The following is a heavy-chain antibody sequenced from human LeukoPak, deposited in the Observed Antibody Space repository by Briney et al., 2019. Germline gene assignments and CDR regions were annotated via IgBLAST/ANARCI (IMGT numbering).Heavy chain of an antibody. V-gene: IGHV4-34*01. CDR3: ARVSSWYWRVDY. CDR2: INHSGST. Sequence: SETLSLTCAVYGGSFSGYYWSWIRQPPGKGLEWIGEINHSGSTNYNPSLKSRVTISVDTSKNQFSLRVSSVTAADTAVYYCARVSSWYWRVDYWGQGTLVTVSS. J-gene: IGHJ4*02. D-gene: IGHD2-15*01. CDR1: GGSFSGYY.